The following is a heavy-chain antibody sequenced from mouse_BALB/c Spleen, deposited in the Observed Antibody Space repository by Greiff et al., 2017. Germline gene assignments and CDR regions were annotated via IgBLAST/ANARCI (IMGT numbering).Heavy chain of an antibody. CDR1: GFTFSSFG. V-gene: IGHV5-17*02. CDR2: ISSGSSTI. J-gene: IGHJ4*01. D-gene: IGHD2-3*01. CDR3: AREGWRDAMDY. Sequence: EVHLVESGGGLVQPGGSRKLSCAASGFTFSSFGMHWVRQAPEKGLEWVAYISSGSSTIYYADTVKGRFTISRDNPKNTLFLQMTSLRSEDTAMYYCAREGWRDAMDYWGQGTSVTVSS.